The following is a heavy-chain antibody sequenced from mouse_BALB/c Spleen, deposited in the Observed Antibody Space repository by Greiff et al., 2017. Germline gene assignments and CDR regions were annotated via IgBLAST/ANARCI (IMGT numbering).Heavy chain of an antibody. V-gene: IGHV1S22*01. Sequence: LQQPGSELVRPGASVKLSCKASGYTFTSYWMHWVKQRPGQGLEWIGNIYPGSGSTNYDEKFKSKATLTVDTSSSTAYMQLSSLTSEDSAVYYCTGERLGGKAYWGQGTLVTVSA. CDR1: GYTFTSYW. CDR3: TGERLGGKAY. J-gene: IGHJ3*01. D-gene: IGHD4-1*01. CDR2: IYPGSGST.